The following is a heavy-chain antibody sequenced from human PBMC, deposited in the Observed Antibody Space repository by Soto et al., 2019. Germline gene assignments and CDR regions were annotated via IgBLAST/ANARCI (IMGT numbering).Heavy chain of an antibody. CDR3: AGASDSTWYNWLDP. J-gene: IGHJ5*02. CDR1: GGNFSSNG. V-gene: IGHV1-69*01. D-gene: IGHD5-18*01. Sequence: QVQLVQSGAEVKKPGSSVKVSCKAPGGNFSSNGIRWVRQAPGQGLGLMGGIIPTFGTTNYALKFRGRIKIPADESTGTTYMELSSLRSDDTAVYYCAGASDSTWYNWLDPWGQGTLVTVSS. CDR2: IIPTFGTT.